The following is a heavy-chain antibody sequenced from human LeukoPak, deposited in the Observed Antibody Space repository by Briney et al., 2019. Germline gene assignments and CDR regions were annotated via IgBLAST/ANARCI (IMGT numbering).Heavy chain of an antibody. V-gene: IGHV3-9*01. CDR3: LASGGY. D-gene: IGHD6-25*01. CDR1: GFTFDDYA. J-gene: IGHJ4*02. Sequence: SGGSLRLSCVASGFTFDDYAMHWVRQVPGKGLEWVSGIYWNSDTVGYADSVKGRFTISRDNAKNSLYLQMNSLRVEDTAVYYCLASGGYWGQGTPVTVPS. CDR2: IYWNSDTV.